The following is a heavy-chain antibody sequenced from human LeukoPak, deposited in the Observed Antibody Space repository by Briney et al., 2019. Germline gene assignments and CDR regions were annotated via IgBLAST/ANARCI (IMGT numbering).Heavy chain of an antibody. J-gene: IGHJ4*02. V-gene: IGHV4-31*03. CDR1: GGSISSGGYY. CDR3: ARGGYDFWSGYQYGPFDY. D-gene: IGHD3-3*01. Sequence: SETLSLTCTVSGGSISSGGYYWSWIRQHPGKGLEWIGYIYYSGSTYYSPSLKSRVTISVDTSKNQFSLKLSSVTAADTAVYYCARGGYDFWSGYQYGPFDYWGQGTLVTVSS. CDR2: IYYSGST.